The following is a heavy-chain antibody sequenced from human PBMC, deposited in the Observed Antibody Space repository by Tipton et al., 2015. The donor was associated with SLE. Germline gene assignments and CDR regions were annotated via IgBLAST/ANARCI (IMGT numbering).Heavy chain of an antibody. CDR1: GDSISGHY. Sequence: TLSLTCTVSGDSISGHYRSWIRQPPGKGLEWIGYIYDSGSTSYNPSLKSRVTISEDTSKQQFSLKLTSLTAADTAVYYCARHGDILTGYLHFDYWGQGTLVTVSS. V-gene: IGHV4-59*08. J-gene: IGHJ4*02. D-gene: IGHD3-9*01. CDR2: IYDSGST. CDR3: ARHGDILTGYLHFDY.